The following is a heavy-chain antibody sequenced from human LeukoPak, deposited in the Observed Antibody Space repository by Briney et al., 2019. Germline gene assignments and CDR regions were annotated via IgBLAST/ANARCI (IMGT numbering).Heavy chain of an antibody. CDR1: GFTFTSSA. CDR3: AADRGRGYSYGYATLGY. CDR2: IVVGSGNT. D-gene: IGHD5-18*01. Sequence: SVKVSCKASGFTFTSSAVQWVRQARGQRLEWLGWIVVGSGNTNYAQKFQERVTITRDMSTSTAYMELSSLRSEDTAVYYCAADRGRGYSYGYATLGYWGQGTLVTVSS. V-gene: IGHV1-58*01. J-gene: IGHJ4*02.